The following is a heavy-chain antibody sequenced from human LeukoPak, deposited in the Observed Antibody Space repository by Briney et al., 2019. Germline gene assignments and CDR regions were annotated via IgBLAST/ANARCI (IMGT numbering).Heavy chain of an antibody. CDR2: IYSGGST. Sequence: GGSLRLPCAASGFTVSRNYMSWVRQAPGKGLEWVSVIYSGGSTYYADSVKGRFTIPRDNSKNTLYLQMNSLRAEDTAVYYCARDRYGGNSLDYWGQGTLVAVSS. CDR1: GFTVSRNY. CDR3: ARDRYGGNSLDY. J-gene: IGHJ4*02. D-gene: IGHD4-23*01. V-gene: IGHV3-66*01.